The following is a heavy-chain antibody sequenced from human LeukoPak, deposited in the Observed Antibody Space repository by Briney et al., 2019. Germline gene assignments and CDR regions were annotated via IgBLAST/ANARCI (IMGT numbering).Heavy chain of an antibody. D-gene: IGHD6-19*01. V-gene: IGHV3-73*01. CDR3: TGSDRPGWFFDL. CDR2: IKTKAATYAT. CDR1: GFTFSGSP. Sequence: GGSLKLSCAASGFTFSGSPIHWARQASGKGLEWIGRIKTKAATYATAYAASVKGRFTVSRDDSETTAYLQMNSLKTEDTAVYYCTGSDRPGWFFDLWGRGTLVTVSS. J-gene: IGHJ2*01.